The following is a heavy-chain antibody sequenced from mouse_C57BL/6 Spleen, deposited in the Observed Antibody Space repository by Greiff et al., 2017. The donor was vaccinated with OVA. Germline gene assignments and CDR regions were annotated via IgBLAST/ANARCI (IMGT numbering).Heavy chain of an antibody. CDR3: ARVGDYPYYAMDY. V-gene: IGHV1-52*01. J-gene: IGHJ4*01. CDR2: IDPSDSET. CDR1: GYTFTSYW. Sequence: QVQLQQPGAELVRPGSSVKLSCKASGYTFTSYWMHWVKQRPIQGLEWIGNIDPSDSETHYNQKFKDKATLTVDKSSSTAYMRLSSLTSEDSAVYYCARVGDYPYYAMDYWGQGTSVTVSS. D-gene: IGHD2-4*01.